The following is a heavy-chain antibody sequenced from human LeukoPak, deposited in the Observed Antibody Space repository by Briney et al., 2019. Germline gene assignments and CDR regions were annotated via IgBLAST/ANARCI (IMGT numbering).Heavy chain of an antibody. D-gene: IGHD3-22*01. J-gene: IGHJ4*02. CDR2: IYYSGST. CDR1: GYSISSGYY. V-gene: IGHV4-38-2*02. CDR3: ARLTYDSSGYYSRYFDY. Sequence: SETLSLTCTVSGYSISSGYYWGWLRQPPGKGLEWIGSIYYSGSTYYNPSPKSRVTISVDTSKNQFSLKLSSVTAADTAVYYCARLTYDSSGYYSRYFDYWGQGTLVTVSS.